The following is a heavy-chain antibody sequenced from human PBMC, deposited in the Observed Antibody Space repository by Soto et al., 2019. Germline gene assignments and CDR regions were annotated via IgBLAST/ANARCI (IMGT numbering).Heavy chain of an antibody. CDR1: GGTFSSYT. J-gene: IGHJ6*03. CDR2: IITIHGKT. D-gene: IGHD4-17*01. Sequence: GASVKVSCKASGGTFSSYTISWVRQAPGQGLEWLGRIITIHGKTNYAQKVQGRLTMTTDKSTSTANMELTSLRSDDTALYYCARTTVTASYYYMDVWGQGTTVTVSS. CDR3: ARTTVTASYYYMDV. V-gene: IGHV1-69*02.